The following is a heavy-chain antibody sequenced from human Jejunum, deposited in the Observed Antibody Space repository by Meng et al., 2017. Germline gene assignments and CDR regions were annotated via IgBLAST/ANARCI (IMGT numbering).Heavy chain of an antibody. D-gene: IGHD3-22*01. CDR2: INDSGDRT. V-gene: IGHV3-23*01. CDR3: ARYRRDPISLIMVVMRQKDALDI. CDR1: GFAFSNYA. Sequence: GGSLRLSCAASGFAFSNYAMSWVRQAPGKGLEWVSSINDSGDRTYYTDSVKGRFTISRDNSMNTLYLQINTLRDDDTAVYYCARYRRDPISLIMVVMRQKDALDIWGQGTMVTVSS. J-gene: IGHJ3*02.